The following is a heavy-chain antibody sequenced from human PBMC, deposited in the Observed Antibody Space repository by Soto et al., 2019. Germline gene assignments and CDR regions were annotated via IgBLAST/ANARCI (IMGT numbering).Heavy chain of an antibody. CDR2: IRYDGSNK. CDR3: AREVFYDSSGYYSPYFQH. J-gene: IGHJ1*01. CDR1: GFTFSSYG. D-gene: IGHD3-22*01. Sequence: QVQLVESGGGVVQPGRSLRLSCAASGFTFSSYGMHWVRQAPGKGLEWVAVIRYDGSNKYYADSVKGRFTISRDNSKNTLYLQMNSLRAEDTAVYYCAREVFYDSSGYYSPYFQHWGQGTLVTVSS. V-gene: IGHV3-33*01.